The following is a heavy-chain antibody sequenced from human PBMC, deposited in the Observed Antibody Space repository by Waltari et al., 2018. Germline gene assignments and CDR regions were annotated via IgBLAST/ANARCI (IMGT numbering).Heavy chain of an antibody. J-gene: IGHJ5*02. D-gene: IGHD6-13*01. Sequence: EVQLVESGGNLVQPGGSLRLSCAASGFTFTSHWMHWVRQAPGKGLVVVARINSDGSNKRYADSVKGRFTISRDNAKNTLYREMNSLRAEDTAVYFCAGGPQSGASSAWYGWFDPWGQGTLVTVSS. CDR2: INSDGSNK. CDR1: GFTFTSHW. V-gene: IGHV3-74*01. CDR3: AGGPQSGASSAWYGWFDP.